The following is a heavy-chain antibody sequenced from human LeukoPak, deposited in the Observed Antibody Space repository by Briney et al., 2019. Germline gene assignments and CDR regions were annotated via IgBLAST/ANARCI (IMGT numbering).Heavy chain of an antibody. Sequence: EAGGSLRLSCAASGFTFSSYAMSWVRQAPGKGLEWVSAISGSGGSTYYADSVKGRFTISRDNSENTLYLQMNSLRAEDTAVYYCAKDLGYYDSSGLTWGQGTLVTVSS. J-gene: IGHJ4*02. CDR2: ISGSGGST. V-gene: IGHV3-23*01. CDR3: AKDLGYYDSSGLT. CDR1: GFTFSSYA. D-gene: IGHD3-22*01.